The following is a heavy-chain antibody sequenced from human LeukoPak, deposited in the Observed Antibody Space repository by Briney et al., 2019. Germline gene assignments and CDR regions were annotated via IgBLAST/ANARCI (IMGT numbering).Heavy chain of an antibody. J-gene: IGHJ4*02. V-gene: IGHV3-23*01. Sequence: GGSLRLSCAASGFTITTYAMSWVRQAPGKGLECVSTISGSGVGAYYADSVRGRLTISRDNSNNTLYLQMNSLRAEDTAVYYCAKADYYDFDSWGQGTLVTVFS. CDR1: GFTITTYA. D-gene: IGHD3-10*01. CDR2: ISGSGVGA. CDR3: AKADYYDFDS.